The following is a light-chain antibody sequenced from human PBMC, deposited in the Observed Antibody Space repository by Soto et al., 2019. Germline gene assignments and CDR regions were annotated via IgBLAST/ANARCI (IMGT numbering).Light chain of an antibody. CDR2: DAS. J-gene: IGKJ1*01. CDR1: QSISNW. Sequence: DIQMTQSPSTLSASIGDRVTITCRARQSISNWLAWLEQKPGKAPKVLIFDASNLGSGVPSRFSGGGAGTEFSLTISSLQPDDFATYYCQQYNYFWAFGQGTKV. V-gene: IGKV1-5*01. CDR3: QQYNYFWA.